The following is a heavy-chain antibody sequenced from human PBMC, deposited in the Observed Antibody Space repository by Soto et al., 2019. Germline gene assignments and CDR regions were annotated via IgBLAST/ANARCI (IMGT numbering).Heavy chain of an antibody. CDR2: ISGGGGST. D-gene: IGHD3-16*01. CDR3: AKGFGSVPFGY. CDR1: GFTFSSYA. V-gene: IGHV3-23*01. Sequence: EVQLLESGGRLVQPGGSLTLCCAASGFTFSSYAMSWVRQAPGKGLEWVSAISGGGGSTYYADSVKGRFTISRDNSKNTLYLQMNSLRAEDTAEYYCAKGFGSVPFGYWGQGTLVTVSS. J-gene: IGHJ4*02.